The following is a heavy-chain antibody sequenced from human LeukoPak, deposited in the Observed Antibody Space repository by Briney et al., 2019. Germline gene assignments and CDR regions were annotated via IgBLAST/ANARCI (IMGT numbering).Heavy chain of an antibody. CDR3: ASGIAVAGTFDY. CDR1: GFTFSSYD. Sequence: PGGTLRLSCAASGFTFSSYDMSWVRQAPGKGLEWVSVIYSGGSTYYADSVKGRFTISRDNSKNTLYLQMNSLRAEDTAVYYCASGIAVAGTFDYWGQGTLVTVSS. V-gene: IGHV3-66*01. J-gene: IGHJ4*02. CDR2: IYSGGST. D-gene: IGHD6-19*01.